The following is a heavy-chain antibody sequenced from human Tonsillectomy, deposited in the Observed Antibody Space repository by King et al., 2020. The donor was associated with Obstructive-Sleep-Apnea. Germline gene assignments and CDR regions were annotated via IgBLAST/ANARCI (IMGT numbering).Heavy chain of an antibody. V-gene: IGHV3-30*18. CDR1: RFTFSAYG. CDR3: AKDLHVAVTGSRWAGVY. J-gene: IGHJ1*01. Sequence: QLVQSGGGVVQPGKSLRLSCAASRFTFSAYGMHWVRQAPGKGLEWVAFISNDGSNKYYADSVRGRFTISRDNSKNTVYLQMNSLRAEDTALYYCAKDLHVAVTGSRWAGVYWGKGTLVTVSS. D-gene: IGHD6-19*01. CDR2: ISNDGSNK.